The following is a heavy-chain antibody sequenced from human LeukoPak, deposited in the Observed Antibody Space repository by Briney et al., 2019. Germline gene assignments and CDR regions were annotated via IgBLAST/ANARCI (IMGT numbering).Heavy chain of an antibody. J-gene: IGHJ6*03. Sequence: GGSLRLSCAASGFTFSSHDMHWVRQAPGKGLEWVAIISYDGGKKDYADSVKGRFTISRDNSKNTLYLQMNSLRAEDTAVYYCAKLGGNYYYYYMDVWGKGTTVTVSS. CDR3: AKLGGNYYYYYMDV. CDR2: ISYDGGKK. D-gene: IGHD2-15*01. V-gene: IGHV3-33*05. CDR1: GFTFSSHD.